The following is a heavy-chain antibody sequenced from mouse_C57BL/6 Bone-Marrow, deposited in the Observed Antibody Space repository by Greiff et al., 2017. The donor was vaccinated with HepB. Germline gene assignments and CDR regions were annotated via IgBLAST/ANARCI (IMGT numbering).Heavy chain of an antibody. Sequence: QVQLKESGAELVKPGASVKLSCKASGYTFTSYWMHWVKQRPGQGLEWIGMIHPNSGSTNYNEKFKSKATLTVDKSSSTAYLQLSSLTSEDSAVYYCASYDYDGHYFDYWGQGTTLTVSS. CDR3: ASYDYDGHYFDY. D-gene: IGHD2-4*01. CDR2: IHPNSGST. V-gene: IGHV1-64*01. CDR1: GYTFTSYW. J-gene: IGHJ2*01.